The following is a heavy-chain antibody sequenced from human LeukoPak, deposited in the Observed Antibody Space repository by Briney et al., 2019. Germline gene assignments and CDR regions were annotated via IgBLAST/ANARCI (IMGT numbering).Heavy chain of an antibody. CDR2: LTSDGTGT. D-gene: IGHD1-14*01. V-gene: IGHV3-74*01. J-gene: IGHJ4*02. CDR1: GFTFSLYW. Sequence: PGGSLRLSCAASGFTFSLYWMHWVRQAPGKGLVWVSRLTSDGTGTTYADSVKGRFTISRDNANNMVFLQMNSLRAEDTAVYYCARGPRGGQSVYWGQGALVTVSS. CDR3: ARGPRGGQSVY.